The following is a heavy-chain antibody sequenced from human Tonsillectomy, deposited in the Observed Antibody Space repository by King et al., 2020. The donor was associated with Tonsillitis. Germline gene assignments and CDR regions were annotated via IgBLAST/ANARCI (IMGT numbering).Heavy chain of an antibody. CDR3: ASTPWIQLSGFDY. V-gene: IGHV4-39*07. CDR2: IYYRGST. D-gene: IGHD5-18*01. Sequence: QLQESGSGLVKPSETLSLTCTVSGGSISSSSYSWGWIRQPPGKGLEWIGTIYYRGSTYYNPSLKSRVTVSVDTSKNQFSLKLSSVTAADTAVYYCASTPWIQLSGFDYWGQGALVTVSS. CDR1: GGSISSSSYS. J-gene: IGHJ4*02.